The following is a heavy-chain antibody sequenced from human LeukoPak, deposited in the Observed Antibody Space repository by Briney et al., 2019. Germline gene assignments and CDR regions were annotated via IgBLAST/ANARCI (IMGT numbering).Heavy chain of an antibody. CDR1: GGSISSGDYY. Sequence: SETLSLTCTVSGGSISSGDYYWSWIRQPPGKGLEWIGYIYYSGSTYYNPSLKSRVTISVDTSKNQFSLKLSSVTAADTAVYYCAREVDTAMVDAFDIWGQGTMVTVSS. CDR2: IYYSGST. CDR3: AREVDTAMVDAFDI. D-gene: IGHD5-18*01. J-gene: IGHJ3*02. V-gene: IGHV4-30-4*02.